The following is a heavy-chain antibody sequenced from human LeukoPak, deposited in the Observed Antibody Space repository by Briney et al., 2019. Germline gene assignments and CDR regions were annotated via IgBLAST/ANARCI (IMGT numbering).Heavy chain of an antibody. CDR2: IIPIFGTA. CDR1: GGTFSSYA. Sequence: SVKVSCKASGGTFSSYAISWVRQAPGQGLEWMGGIIPIFGTAHYAQKLQGRVTITADKSTSTAYRELSSLRSEDTAVYYCARDSGRGGYVGYYYYGMDVWGKGTTVTVSS. CDR3: ARDSGRGGYVGYYYYGMDV. D-gene: IGHD5-12*01. J-gene: IGHJ6*04. V-gene: IGHV1-69*06.